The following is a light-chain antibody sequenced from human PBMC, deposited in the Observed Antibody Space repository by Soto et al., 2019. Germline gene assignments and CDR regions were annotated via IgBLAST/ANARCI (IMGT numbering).Light chain of an antibody. CDR1: QSVLHSNGYKY. CDR2: LGS. CDR3: MQALQTPWT. J-gene: IGKJ1*01. Sequence: DIVMTQSPLSLPVTPGEPASISCRSSQSVLHSNGYKYLDWYLQKPGQSPQLLIYLGSNRASGVPDRFSGSGSGTDFTLKISRVEAEDVGVYYCMQALQTPWTFGQGTKVDIK. V-gene: IGKV2-28*01.